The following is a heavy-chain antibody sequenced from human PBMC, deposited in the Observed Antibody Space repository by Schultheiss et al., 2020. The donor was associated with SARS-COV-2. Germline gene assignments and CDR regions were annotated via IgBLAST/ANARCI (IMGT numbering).Heavy chain of an antibody. V-gene: IGHV3-23*01. Sequence: GGSLRLSCAASGFTFSSYAMSWVRQAPGKGLEWVSAISGSGGSTYYADSVKGRFTISRDNSKNTLYLQMNSLRAEDTAVYYCAKTTVVVVAANPDYWGQGTLVTVSS. J-gene: IGHJ4*02. CDR3: AKTTVVVVAANPDY. CDR2: ISGSGGST. D-gene: IGHD2-15*01. CDR1: GFTFSSYA.